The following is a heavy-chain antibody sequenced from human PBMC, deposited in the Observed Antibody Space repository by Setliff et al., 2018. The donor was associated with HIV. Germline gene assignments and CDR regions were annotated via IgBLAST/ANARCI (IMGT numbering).Heavy chain of an antibody. CDR1: QYTFTTYW. CDR2: IYPSDSNI. D-gene: IGHD2-21*01. J-gene: IGHJ3*01. CDR3: ARRDGRSMNAFQI. Sequence: PGESLKISCKGSQYTFTTYWIGWVRQVPGRGLEWMALIYPSDSNIYYNPSFQDRVTISVEKPIATAYLQWSSLKASDTATYYCARRDGRSMNAFQIWGPGTMVTVSS. V-gene: IGHV5-51*01.